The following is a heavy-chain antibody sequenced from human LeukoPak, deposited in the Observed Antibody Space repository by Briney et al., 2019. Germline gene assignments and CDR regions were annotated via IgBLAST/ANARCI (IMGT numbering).Heavy chain of an antibody. CDR3: ARSHYHDSSGYYTFDY. J-gene: IGHJ4*02. CDR1: GYTFTGYY. CDR2: INGNSGGT. D-gene: IGHD3-22*01. V-gene: IGHV1-2*02. Sequence: ASVKVSCKASGYTFTGYYMHWVRQAPGQGLEWMGWINGNSGGTNYAQEIQGRVTMTRDTSISTAYMELSGLRSDDTAEYYCARSHYHDSSGYYTFDYWGQGTLVTVSS.